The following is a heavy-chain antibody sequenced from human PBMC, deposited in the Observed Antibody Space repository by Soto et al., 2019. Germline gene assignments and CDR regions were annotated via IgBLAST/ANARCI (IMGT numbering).Heavy chain of an antibody. D-gene: IGHD2-2*01. CDR3: AKQVVPSAKIYYAMDV. CDR1: GFTFDDYA. CDR2: INWNSVSI. V-gene: IGHV3-9*01. Sequence: EVQLVESGGGLVQPGRSLRLSCAASGFTFDDYAMHWVRQVPGKGLEWVSGINWNSVSIAYADSVKGRFSISRDNAKKSLNLQMNSLRPEDTALYYCAKQVVPSAKIYYAMDVWGQGTTVTVSS. J-gene: IGHJ6*02.